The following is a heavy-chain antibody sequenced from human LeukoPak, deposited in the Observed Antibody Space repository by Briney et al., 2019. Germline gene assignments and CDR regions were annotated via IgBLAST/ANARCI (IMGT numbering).Heavy chain of an antibody. CDR2: ISVSGGST. V-gene: IGHV3-23*01. Sequence: GGSLRLSCAASGFTFSSYAMSWVRQVPGKGLDWVSAISVSGGSTYYADSVKGRFTISRDNSKNTLCLQMNSLRAEDTAVYYCAKGQKWELPLDYWGQGTLVTVSS. CDR3: AKGQKWELPLDY. J-gene: IGHJ4*02. CDR1: GFTFSSYA. D-gene: IGHD1-26*01.